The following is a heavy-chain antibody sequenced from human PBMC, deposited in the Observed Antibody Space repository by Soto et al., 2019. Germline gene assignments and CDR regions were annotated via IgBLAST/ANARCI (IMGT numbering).Heavy chain of an antibody. CDR2: IIPIPGTA. V-gene: IGHV1-69*01. CDR1: GGTFSSYA. J-gene: IGHJ6*02. D-gene: IGHD2-2*01. CDR3: ARSQGSSTSLEIYYYYYYGMDV. Sequence: QVQLVQSGAEMKKPGSSVKVSCKASGGTFSSYAISWVRQAPGQGLEWMGGIIPIPGTANYAQKSQGRVTITADESTSTAYMELSSLRSEDTAVYYCARSQGSSTSLEIYYYYYYGMDVWGQGTTVTVSS.